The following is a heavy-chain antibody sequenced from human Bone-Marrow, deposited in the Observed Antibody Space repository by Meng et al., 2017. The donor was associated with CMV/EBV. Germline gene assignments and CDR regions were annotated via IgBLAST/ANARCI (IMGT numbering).Heavy chain of an antibody. CDR1: LSSYA. J-gene: IGHJ5*02. CDR3: ARTRILTGGGEPYNWFDP. V-gene: IGHV1-69*10. Sequence: LSSYANGWERQTPGQGIELMGEISPIRGIANYAQEFQSRVTSTADKSTSTAYMELSSLRSEDTAVYYCARTRILTGGGEPYNWFDPWGQGTLVTVSS. D-gene: IGHD3-9*01. CDR2: ISPIRGIA.